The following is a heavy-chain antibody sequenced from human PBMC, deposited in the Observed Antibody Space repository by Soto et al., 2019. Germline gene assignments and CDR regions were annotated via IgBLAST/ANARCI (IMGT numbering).Heavy chain of an antibody. Sequence: QVQLQESGTGLVKPSGTLSLTCAVSGGSISRSYWWSWVRQSPGKGLEWIGALSHSGSTNYNPSIKSRVIILVDTSQNLFSLPVHSVTAADTAVYYGARGGRSGYYGSTFFNGMDVWGQGTTVTVSS. J-gene: IGHJ6*02. CDR2: LSHSGST. CDR1: GGSISRSYW. D-gene: IGHD3-3*01. CDR3: ARGGRSGYYGSTFFNGMDV. V-gene: IGHV4-4*02.